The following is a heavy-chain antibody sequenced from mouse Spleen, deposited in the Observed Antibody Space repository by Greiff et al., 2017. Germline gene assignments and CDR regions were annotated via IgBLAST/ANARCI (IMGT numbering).Heavy chain of an antibody. CDR1: GFTFTDYY. CDR2: IRNKANGYTT. Sequence: EVKVVESGGGLVQPGGSLSLSCAASGFTFTDYYMSWVRQPPGKALEWLGFIRNKANGYTTEYSASVKGRFTISRDNSQSILYLQMNALRAEDSATYYCARYMDNYWYFDVWGTGTTVTVSS. CDR3: ARYMDNYWYFDV. J-gene: IGHJ1*03. V-gene: IGHV7-3*01. D-gene: IGHD3-3*01.